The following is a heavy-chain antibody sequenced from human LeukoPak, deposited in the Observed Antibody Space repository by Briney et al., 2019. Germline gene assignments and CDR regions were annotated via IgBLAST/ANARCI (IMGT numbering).Heavy chain of an antibody. J-gene: IGHJ6*03. CDR2: IIPIFGTA. Sequence: GASVKVSCKASGYTFTGYYMHWVRQAPGQGLEWMGGIIPIFGTANYAQKFQGRVTITADKSTSTAYMELSSLRSEDTAVYYCARVGGTTIQYYYYYYMDVWGKGTTVTVSS. D-gene: IGHD1-7*01. V-gene: IGHV1-69*06. CDR1: GYTFTGYY. CDR3: ARVGGTTIQYYYYYYMDV.